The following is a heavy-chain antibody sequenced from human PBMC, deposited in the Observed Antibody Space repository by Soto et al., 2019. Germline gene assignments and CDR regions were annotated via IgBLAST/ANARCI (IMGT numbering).Heavy chain of an antibody. J-gene: IGHJ6*02. CDR2: ISGSGGST. CDR1: GFTFSSYA. CDR3: ATAGGDFWSGYSPGMDV. V-gene: IGHV3-23*01. Sequence: GGSLRLSCAASGFTFSSYAMSWVRQAPGKGLEWVSAISGSGGSTYYADSVKGRFTISRDNSKNTLYLQMNSLRAEDTAVYYCATAGGDFWSGYSPGMDVWGQGTTVTVSS. D-gene: IGHD3-3*01.